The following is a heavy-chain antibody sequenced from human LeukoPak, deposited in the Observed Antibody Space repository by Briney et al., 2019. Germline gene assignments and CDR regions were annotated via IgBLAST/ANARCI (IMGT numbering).Heavy chain of an antibody. D-gene: IGHD3-22*01. V-gene: IGHV3-21*01. CDR3: ARGPKHTIVVVSDDAFDI. J-gene: IGHJ3*02. CDR2: ISGSSSYI. Sequence: GGSLRLSCAASGFTFSSYSMNWVRQAPGKVLEWVSSISGSSSYIYYADSVKGRFTISRDNAKNSLYLQMNSLRAEDTAVYYCARGPKHTIVVVSDDAFDIWGQGTMVTVSS. CDR1: GFTFSSYS.